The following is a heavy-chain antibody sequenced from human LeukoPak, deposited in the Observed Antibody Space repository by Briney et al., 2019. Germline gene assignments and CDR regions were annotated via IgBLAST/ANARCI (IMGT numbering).Heavy chain of an antibody. CDR2: IIPIFGTA. D-gene: IGHD5-12*01. V-gene: IGHV1-69*05. CDR3: ARDEWLRTKTIDY. J-gene: IGHJ4*02. CDR1: GGTFSSYA. Sequence: SVKVSCKASGGTFSSYAISWVRQAPGQGLEWMGGIIPIFGTANYAQKLQGRVTMTTDTSTSTAYMELRSLRSDDTAVYYCARDEWLRTKTIDYWGQGTLVTVSS.